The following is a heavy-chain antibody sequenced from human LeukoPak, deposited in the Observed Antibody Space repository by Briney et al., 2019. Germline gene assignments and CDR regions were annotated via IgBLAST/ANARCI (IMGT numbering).Heavy chain of an antibody. CDR3: ARLEYDSSGYESSVYYFDY. CDR1: GYSFTSYW. CDR2: IYPGDSDT. D-gene: IGHD3-22*01. Sequence: GESLKISCKGSGYSFTSYWIGWVRQMPGKGLEWRGIIYPGDSDTRYSPSFQGQVTISADKSISTAYLQWSSLKASDTAMYYCARLEYDSSGYESSVYYFDYWGQGTLVTVSS. V-gene: IGHV5-51*01. J-gene: IGHJ4*02.